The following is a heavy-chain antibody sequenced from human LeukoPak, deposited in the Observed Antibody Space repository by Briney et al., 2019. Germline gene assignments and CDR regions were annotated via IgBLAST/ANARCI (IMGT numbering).Heavy chain of an antibody. V-gene: IGHV3-23*01. CDR2: ISGSGGST. CDR1: GFTFSSYA. Sequence: PGGSLRLSCAASGFTFSSYAMSWVRQAPGKGLEWVSAISGSGGSTYYADSVKGRFTISRDNSKNTLYLQMNSLRAEDTAVYYCAKAFAPIVVVVADHFDYWGQGTLVTVSS. D-gene: IGHD2-15*01. J-gene: IGHJ4*02. CDR3: AKAFAPIVVVVADHFDY.